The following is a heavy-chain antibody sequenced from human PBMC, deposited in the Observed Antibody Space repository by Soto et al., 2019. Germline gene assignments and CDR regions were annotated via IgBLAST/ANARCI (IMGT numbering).Heavy chain of an antibody. J-gene: IGHJ4*02. V-gene: IGHV1-18*01. D-gene: IGHD2-15*01. Sequence: ASVKVSCKASGYTFTSYGISWVRQAPGQGLEWMGWISAYNGNTNYAQKLQGRVTMTTDTSTSTAYMELRSLRSDDTAVYYCAKELLVAATRGSGHFDYWGQGTLVTVSS. CDR2: ISAYNGNT. CDR1: GYTFTSYG. CDR3: AKELLVAATRGSGHFDY.